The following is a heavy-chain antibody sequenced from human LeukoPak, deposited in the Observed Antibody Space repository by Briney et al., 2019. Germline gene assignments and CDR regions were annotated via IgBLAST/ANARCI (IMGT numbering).Heavy chain of an antibody. CDR1: GGSFSAYY. Sequence: SETLSLTCGVYGGSFSAYYWSWIRQPPGEGLEWIGEINHSGTTYFNPSLKSRVTISVDTSKKQLSLRLSSVTAADTAVYYCARVAATGTDPGPFDIWGQGTMVTVSS. CDR2: INHSGTT. CDR3: ARVAATGTDPGPFDI. D-gene: IGHD6-13*01. V-gene: IGHV4-34*01. J-gene: IGHJ3*02.